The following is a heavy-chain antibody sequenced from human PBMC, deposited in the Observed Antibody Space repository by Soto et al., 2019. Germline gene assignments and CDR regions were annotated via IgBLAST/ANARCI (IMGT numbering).Heavy chain of an antibody. Sequence: EVQLVESGGGLVQPGGSLRLSCAVSGFTFSSFWMHWVRQAPGEGLVWVSRINTDGSSTSYADSVKGRFTISRDNAKNPLYLQMISLRVEDTAMYYCAKRGVDTFGLSYWGQGTLVTVSS. V-gene: IGHV3-74*01. D-gene: IGHD3-10*01. CDR1: GFTFSSFW. CDR2: INTDGSST. J-gene: IGHJ4*02. CDR3: AKRGVDTFGLSY.